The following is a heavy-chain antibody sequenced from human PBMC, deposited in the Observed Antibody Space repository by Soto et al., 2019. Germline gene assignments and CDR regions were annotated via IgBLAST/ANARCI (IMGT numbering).Heavy chain of an antibody. J-gene: IGHJ4*02. Sequence: ASVKVSCKASGYTFTSYAMHWVRQAPGQRLEWMGWINAGNGNTKYSQKFQGRVTITRDTSASTAYMELSSLRSEDTAVYYCARDIEEAYGLTFDYWGQGTLVTVYS. CDR2: INAGNGNT. D-gene: IGHD2-21*01. CDR1: GYTFTSYA. V-gene: IGHV1-3*01. CDR3: ARDIEEAYGLTFDY.